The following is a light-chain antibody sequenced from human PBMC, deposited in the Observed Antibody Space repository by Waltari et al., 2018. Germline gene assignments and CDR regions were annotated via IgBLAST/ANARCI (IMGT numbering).Light chain of an antibody. Sequence: DIQMTQSPSILSASIGDRVTITCRASQNIYNWLAWYQQKPGRAPNILIYEASNLESGVPSRFSGSGSGTEFTLTINSLQPDDFATYYCQQYDAYPYTFGQGAKLEIK. CDR3: QQYDAYPYT. J-gene: IGKJ2*01. CDR2: EAS. CDR1: QNIYNW. V-gene: IGKV1-5*03.